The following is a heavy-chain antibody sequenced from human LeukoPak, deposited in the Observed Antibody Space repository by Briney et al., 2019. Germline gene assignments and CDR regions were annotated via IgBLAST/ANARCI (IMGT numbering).Heavy chain of an antibody. CDR3: ARDMYGGTDY. V-gene: IGHV3-7*01. CDR2: IKQDGTEK. Sequence: GGSLRLSCAASGFTFSSYEMNWVRQAPGKGLEWAANIKQDGTEKYYVDSVNGRFTISRDNAKNSLYLQMNSLRAEDTAVYYCARDMYGGTDYWGQGTLVTVSS. J-gene: IGHJ4*02. CDR1: GFTFSSYE. D-gene: IGHD2-8*01.